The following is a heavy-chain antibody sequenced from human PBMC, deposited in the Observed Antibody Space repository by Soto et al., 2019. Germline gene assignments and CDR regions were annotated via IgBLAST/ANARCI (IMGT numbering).Heavy chain of an antibody. CDR3: ARCVRYFDWLLSAQEYYYGMDV. CDR2: IYYSGST. D-gene: IGHD3-9*01. CDR1: GGSISSGGYY. V-gene: IGHV4-31*03. J-gene: IGHJ6*02. Sequence: SETLSLTCTVSGGSISSGGYYWSWIRQHPGKGLEWIGYIYYSGSTYYNPSLKSRVTISVDTSKNQFSLKLSSVTAADTAVYYCARCVRYFDWLLSAQEYYYGMDVWGQGTTVTVSS.